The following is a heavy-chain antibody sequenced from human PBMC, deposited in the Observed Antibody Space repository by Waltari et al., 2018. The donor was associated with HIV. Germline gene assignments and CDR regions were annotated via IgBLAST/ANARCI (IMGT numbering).Heavy chain of an antibody. Sequence: VHLVESGGGLVRQGGSLSLPCAALGFYFIRFSMSWVRQAPGKGLEWISAITGSSSSIYYADSVKGRFTIARDNPKNSLYLQMNSLRDEDTAVYYCVGGLTYCGGDCSVGHWGQGTLVTVSS. CDR2: ITGSSSSI. D-gene: IGHD2-21*02. CDR3: VGGLTYCGGDCSVGH. J-gene: IGHJ5*02. V-gene: IGHV3-21*01. CDR1: GFYFIRFS.